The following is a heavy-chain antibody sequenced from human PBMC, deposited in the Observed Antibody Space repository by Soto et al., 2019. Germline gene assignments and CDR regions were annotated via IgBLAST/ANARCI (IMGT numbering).Heavy chain of an antibody. CDR1: GGSVTSVGYY. D-gene: IGHD3-3*01. CDR2: LYYSGTT. J-gene: IGHJ3*02. CDR3: ARILDFWSGHGVFDI. V-gene: IGHV4-31*03. Sequence: QVQLQESGPGLVKPSQTLSLTCTVSGGSVTSVGYYWAWIRQHPGKGLVFIGHLYYSGTTYYNPSLRSRVTISEVTSKNHFSLQLDSVTDAYTAVYYCARILDFWSGHGVFDIWGQGTMVTVSS.